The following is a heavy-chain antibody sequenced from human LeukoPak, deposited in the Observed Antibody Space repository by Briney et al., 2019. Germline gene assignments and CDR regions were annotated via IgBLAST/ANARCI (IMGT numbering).Heavy chain of an antibody. J-gene: IGHJ4*02. D-gene: IGHD3-10*01. Sequence: GGSLRLSCAASGFPFSTYDMHWVRQAPDKGLQWVAVISSDGYRTDYPDSVRGRFTISRDNFKNTVDLQMISVTAEDTAMYFCAKGLGTGSVLARPLHYWGQGTLVTISS. CDR1: GFPFSTYD. CDR2: ISSDGYRT. CDR3: AKGLGTGSVLARPLHY. V-gene: IGHV3-30*18.